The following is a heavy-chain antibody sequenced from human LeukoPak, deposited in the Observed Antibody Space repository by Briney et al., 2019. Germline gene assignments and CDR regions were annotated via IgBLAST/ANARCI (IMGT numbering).Heavy chain of an antibody. CDR3: ARVDYYYDSSGYYDYFDY. Sequence: GGSLRLSCAASGFTFSDYWMSWVRQAPGKGLEWVANIKQDGSEKYFVDSVKGRFTISRDNAKNSLYLQMNSLRAEDTAMYYCARVDYYYDSSGYYDYFDYWGQGTLVTVSS. D-gene: IGHD3-22*01. V-gene: IGHV3-7*01. J-gene: IGHJ4*02. CDR2: IKQDGSEK. CDR1: GFTFSDYW.